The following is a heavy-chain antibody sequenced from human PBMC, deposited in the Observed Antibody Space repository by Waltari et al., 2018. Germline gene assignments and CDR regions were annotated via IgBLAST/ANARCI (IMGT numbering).Heavy chain of an antibody. D-gene: IGHD2-15*01. CDR3: ASDRGRGLFLDN. CDR1: GDSISSNYW. V-gene: IGHV4-4*02. J-gene: IGHJ4*02. Sequence: QVQLQESRPGLVKPSGTLSLTCAVSGDSISSNYWWSWVRQPPGKGLEWIGQIHYSGRANYNPSLESRVTVSIDTSNNQFSLKLTSATAADTAVYYCASDRGRGLFLDNWGQGTLVTVSP. CDR2: IHYSGRA.